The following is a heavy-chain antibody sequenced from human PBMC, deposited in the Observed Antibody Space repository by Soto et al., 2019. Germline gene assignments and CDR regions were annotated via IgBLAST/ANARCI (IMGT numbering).Heavy chain of an antibody. CDR1: GFTFSSYA. V-gene: IGHV3-30-3*01. J-gene: IGHJ2*01. CDR2: ISYDGSNK. CDR3: ARVGGYWYFDL. Sequence: QVQLVESGGGMVQPGRSLRLSCAASGFTFSSYAMHWVRQAPGKGLEWVAVISYDGSNKYYADSVKGRFTISRDNSKNTLYLQMNSLRAADTAVYYCARVGGYWYFDLWGRGTLFTVSS.